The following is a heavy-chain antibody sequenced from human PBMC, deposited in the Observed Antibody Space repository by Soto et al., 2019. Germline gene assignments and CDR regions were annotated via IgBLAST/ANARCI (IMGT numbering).Heavy chain of an antibody. CDR1: GLIFNIYG. D-gene: IGHD3-16*01. CDR3: ATDPQGDIDFDY. CDR2: IGIYGDI. V-gene: IGHV3-48*01. Sequence: GGSLRLSCAASGLIFNIYGLNWVRQAPGKGLEWVSYIGIYGDIFYADSVKGRFTISRDDAKNSVQLQMNSLRVEDAAVYYCATDPQGDIDFDYWGQGTLVTVSS. J-gene: IGHJ4*02.